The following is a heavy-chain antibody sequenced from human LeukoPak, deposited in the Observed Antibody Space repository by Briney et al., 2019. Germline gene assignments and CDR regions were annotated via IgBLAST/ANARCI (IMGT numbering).Heavy chain of an antibody. J-gene: IGHJ4*02. CDR1: GGSISSSSYY. Sequence: PSGTLSLTCTVSGGSISSSSYYWGWIRQPPGKGLEWIGSIYYSGSTYYNPSLKSRVTISVDTSKNQFSLKLSSVTAADTAVYYCAGIATMYYFDYWGQGTLVTVSS. D-gene: IGHD1-26*01. CDR3: AGIATMYYFDY. V-gene: IGHV4-39*01. CDR2: IYYSGST.